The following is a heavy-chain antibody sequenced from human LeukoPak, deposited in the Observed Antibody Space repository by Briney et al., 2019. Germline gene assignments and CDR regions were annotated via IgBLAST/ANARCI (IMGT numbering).Heavy chain of an antibody. CDR1: GGSISSYY. CDR3: ARVDCSSTSCYPQY. Sequence: SETLSLTCTVSGGSISSYYWSRIRQPPGKGLEWIGYIYYSGSTNYNPSLKSRVTISVDTSKNQFSLKLSSVTAADTAVYYCARVDCSSTSCYPQYWGQGTLVTVSS. V-gene: IGHV4-59*01. D-gene: IGHD2-2*01. CDR2: IYYSGST. J-gene: IGHJ4*02.